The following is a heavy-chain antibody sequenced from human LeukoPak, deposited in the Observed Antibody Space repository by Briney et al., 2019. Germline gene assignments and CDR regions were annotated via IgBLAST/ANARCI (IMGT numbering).Heavy chain of an antibody. J-gene: IGHJ6*03. CDR2: ITSSSGYI. CDR1: GFSFSSYN. Sequence: GGSLRLSCVASGFSFSSYNMNWVRQAPGKGLEWVSSITSSSGYIYYADSVKGRFTISRDNAKNSLYLQMNSLRAEDTALYYCARHYCSGGSCYSAYYYYYMDVWGKGTTVTVSS. V-gene: IGHV3-21*04. CDR3: ARHYCSGGSCYSAYYYYYMDV. D-gene: IGHD2-15*01.